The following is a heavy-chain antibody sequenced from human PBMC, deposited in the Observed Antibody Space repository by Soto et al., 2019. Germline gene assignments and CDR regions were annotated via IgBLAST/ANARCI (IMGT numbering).Heavy chain of an antibody. CDR2: INHSGST. Sequence: SETLSLTCAVYGGSFSGYYWSWLRQPPGKGLEWIGEINHSGSTNYNPSLKSRVTISVDTSKNQFSLKLSSVTAADTAVYYCAREYLITIFGGGRFNWFDPWGQGTLVTVSS. J-gene: IGHJ5*02. CDR1: GGSFSGYY. D-gene: IGHD3-3*01. V-gene: IGHV4-34*01. CDR3: AREYLITIFGGGRFNWFDP.